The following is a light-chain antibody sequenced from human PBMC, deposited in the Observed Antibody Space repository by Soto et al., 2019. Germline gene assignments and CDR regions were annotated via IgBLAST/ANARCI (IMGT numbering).Light chain of an antibody. CDR2: TAS. CDR3: LQSDTFPYT. CDR1: QDIDRW. J-gene: IGKJ2*01. Sequence: DIQMTQSPSSVSASVGDRVIISCRASQDIDRWLAWFQHKPGKAPKLLISTASSLQSGVPSRFRGSGSGTDFTLTIASLQFEDFATYYCLQSDTFPYTFGLGTKLEIK. V-gene: IGKV1D-12*01.